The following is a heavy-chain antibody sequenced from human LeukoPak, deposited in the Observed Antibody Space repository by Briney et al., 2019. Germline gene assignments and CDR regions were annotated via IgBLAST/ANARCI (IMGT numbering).Heavy chain of an antibody. J-gene: IGHJ4*02. CDR1: GFTFSSYT. D-gene: IGHD6-19*01. CDR3: AKALIAVAGTPGDY. Sequence: PGASLRLSCAASGFTFSSYTMSWVRQAPGKGLEWVSAISGSGGSTYYADSVKGRFTISRDNSKNTLYLQMNSLRAEDTAVYCCAKALIAVAGTPGDYWGQGTLVTVSS. V-gene: IGHV3-23*01. CDR2: ISGSGGST.